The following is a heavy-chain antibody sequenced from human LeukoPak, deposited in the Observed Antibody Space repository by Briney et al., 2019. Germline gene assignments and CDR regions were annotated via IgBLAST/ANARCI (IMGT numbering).Heavy chain of an antibody. Sequence: ASVKVSCKASEGTFSSYAISWVRQAPGQGLEWMGRIIPILGKANYAQKFRGRVTIIADKSTSTAYMELSNLKSEDTAVYYCASNQGYCSSTCCYRRVAYYYYMDVWGKGTTVTVSS. V-gene: IGHV1-69*04. J-gene: IGHJ6*03. CDR1: EGTFSSYA. D-gene: IGHD2-2*02. CDR3: ASNQGYCSSTCCYRRVAYYYYMDV. CDR2: IIPILGKA.